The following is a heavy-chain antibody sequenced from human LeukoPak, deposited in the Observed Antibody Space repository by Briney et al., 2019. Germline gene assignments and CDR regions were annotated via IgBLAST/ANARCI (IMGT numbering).Heavy chain of an antibody. D-gene: IGHD5-18*01. V-gene: IGHV3-74*03. CDR1: GFTFSNYW. CDR2: INSDGSST. J-gene: IGHJ5*02. Sequence: GGSLRLSCVASGFTFSNYWMHWVRQAPGKGLGWVSRINSDGSSTTYADSVKGRFTISRDNAKNTLYLQMNSLRAEDTAVYYCARDPHGYWWFDPWGQGTLVTVSS. CDR3: ARDPHGYWWFDP.